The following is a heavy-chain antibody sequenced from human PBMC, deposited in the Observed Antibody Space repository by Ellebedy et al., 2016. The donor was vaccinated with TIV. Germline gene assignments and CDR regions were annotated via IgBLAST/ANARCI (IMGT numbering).Heavy chain of an antibody. D-gene: IGHD6-13*01. CDR2: INPSGGST. CDR1: GYTFTSYH. Sequence: AASVKVSCKASGYTFTSYHMQWVRQAPGQGLEWMGIINPSGGSTDYAQKFQGRVTMTRDTSKSTVYMELSSLRSEDTAVYYCARDQAEGRSSDYWGQGTLVTVSS. J-gene: IGHJ4*02. CDR3: ARDQAEGRSSDY. V-gene: IGHV1-46*01.